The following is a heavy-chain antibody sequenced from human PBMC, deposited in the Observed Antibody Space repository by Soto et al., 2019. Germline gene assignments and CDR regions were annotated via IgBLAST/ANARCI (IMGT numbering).Heavy chain of an antibody. CDR2: IYYSGST. CDR1: GGSVSSDSYY. J-gene: IGHJ6*02. Sequence: SETLSLTCTVSGGSVSSDSYYWSWIRQPPGKGLEWIGYIYYSGSTNYNPSLKSRVTISLDTSENQFSLKLHSVTAADTAVYYCARDQYFDYDCYGMDVWGQGTTVTVSS. CDR3: ARDQYFDYDCYGMDV. D-gene: IGHD3-9*01. V-gene: IGHV4-61*01.